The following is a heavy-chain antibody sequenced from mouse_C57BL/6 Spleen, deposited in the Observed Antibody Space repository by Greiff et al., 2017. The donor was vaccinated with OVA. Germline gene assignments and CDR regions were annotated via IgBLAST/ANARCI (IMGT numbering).Heavy chain of an antibody. Sequence: QVQLKQSGPGLVQPSQSLSITCTVSGFSLTSYGVHWVRQSPGKGLEWLGVIWSGGSTDYNAAFISRLSISKDNSKSQVFFKMNSLQADDTAIYYCARNWDTTVVDYYAMDYWGQGTSVTVSS. CDR1: GFSLTSYG. V-gene: IGHV2-2*01. CDR3: ARNWDTTVVDYYAMDY. J-gene: IGHJ4*01. CDR2: IWSGGST. D-gene: IGHD1-1*01.